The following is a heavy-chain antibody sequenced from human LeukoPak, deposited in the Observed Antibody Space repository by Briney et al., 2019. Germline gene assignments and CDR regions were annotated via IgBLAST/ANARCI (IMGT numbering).Heavy chain of an antibody. J-gene: IGHJ4*02. CDR2: INPNSGGT. D-gene: IGHD2-15*01. Sequence: ASVKVSCKASGYTFTGYYMHLLRQAPGQRLEWMGWINPNSGGTNYPQKSQARVTMTRDTCISTVCLELSRLCFDVTDVYSCARVLLPLIVGDFEYWGQGGLVTVSS. V-gene: IGHV1-2*02. CDR1: GYTFTGYY. CDR3: ARVLLPLIVGDFEY.